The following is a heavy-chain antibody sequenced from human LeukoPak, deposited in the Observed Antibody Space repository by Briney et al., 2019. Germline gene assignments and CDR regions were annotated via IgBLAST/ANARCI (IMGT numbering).Heavy chain of an antibody. J-gene: IGHJ4*02. CDR2: INPNSGGT. Sequence: ASVKVSCKASGYTFTGYYMHWVRQAPGQGLEWMGWINPNSGGTNYAQKFQGRVTMTRDTSISTAYMELSRLRSDDTAVYYCARDLHRVGITMVRGAMGGYWGQGTLVTVSS. CDR3: ARDLHRVGITMVRGAMGGY. V-gene: IGHV1-2*02. D-gene: IGHD3-10*01. CDR1: GYTFTGYY.